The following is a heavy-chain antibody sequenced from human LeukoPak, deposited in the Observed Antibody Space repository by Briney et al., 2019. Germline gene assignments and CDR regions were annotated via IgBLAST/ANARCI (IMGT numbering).Heavy chain of an antibody. Sequence: GRSLRLSCVGTGFIFGDFYMSSVRQAPRNGLEWISFITSSADTIYYADSVKGRLTVSRDNAKNSLYLQMNSLRAEDTAVYFRARAPGYSDTWGPGTLVSVS. J-gene: IGHJ5*02. CDR1: GFIFGDFY. V-gene: IGHV3-11*01. CDR2: ITSSADTI. D-gene: IGHD1-1*01. CDR3: ARAPGYSDT.